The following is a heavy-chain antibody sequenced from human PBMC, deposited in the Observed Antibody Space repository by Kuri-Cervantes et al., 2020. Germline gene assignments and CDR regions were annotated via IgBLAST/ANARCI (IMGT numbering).Heavy chain of an antibody. Sequence: GSLRLSCAVYSGSLSGYYWSWIRQPPGKGLEWIGEINHSGSTNHNPSLKSRVTISVDTSKNQFSLKLSSVTAADTAVYYCARLATARPPYYYYYYMDVWGKGTTVTVSS. CDR3: ARLATARPPYYYYYYMDV. CDR2: INHSGST. J-gene: IGHJ6*03. V-gene: IGHV4-34*01. D-gene: IGHD6-6*01. CDR1: SGSLSGYY.